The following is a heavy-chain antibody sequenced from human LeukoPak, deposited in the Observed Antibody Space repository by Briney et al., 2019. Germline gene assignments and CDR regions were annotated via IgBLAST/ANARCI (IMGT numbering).Heavy chain of an antibody. Sequence: GASVKVSCKASGYTFTGYYMHWLRQAPGQGLEWMGWMNPNSGGTNYAQNYQGWVTMTRDTSISTAYMELSRLRSDDTALYYCAKDYKWELLGAFDIWGQGTMVTVSS. CDR2: MNPNSGGT. D-gene: IGHD1-26*01. V-gene: IGHV1-2*04. J-gene: IGHJ3*02. CDR1: GYTFTGYY. CDR3: AKDYKWELLGAFDI.